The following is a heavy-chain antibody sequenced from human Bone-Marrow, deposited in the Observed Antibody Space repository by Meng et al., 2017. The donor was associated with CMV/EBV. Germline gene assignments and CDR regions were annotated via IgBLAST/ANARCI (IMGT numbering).Heavy chain of an antibody. CDR1: GHSISVGYY. Sequence: SETLSLTCTVSGHSISVGYYWGWVRQPPGKGLEWIASIYHSGTSYYNPSLKSRATISVDTSNSLFSLKLSSVTAADTAVYYCARGAEYCSSTSCYKTPFDYWGQGTLVTVSS. V-gene: IGHV4-38-2*02. J-gene: IGHJ4*02. D-gene: IGHD2-2*02. CDR2: IYHSGTS. CDR3: ARGAEYCSSTSCYKTPFDY.